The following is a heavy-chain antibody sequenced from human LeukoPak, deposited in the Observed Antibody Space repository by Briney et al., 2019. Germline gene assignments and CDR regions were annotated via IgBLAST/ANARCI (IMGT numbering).Heavy chain of an antibody. Sequence: GESLKISCKGSGYSFTSYWIGWGRQMPGKGLEWMGIIYPGDSDIRYSPSFQGLVTISADKSTSTAYMELSSLRSEDTAVYYCARVSDLYYDFWSGYSYLGYWGQGTLVTVSS. CDR2: IYPGDSDI. V-gene: IGHV5-51*01. J-gene: IGHJ4*02. D-gene: IGHD3-3*01. CDR1: GYSFTSYW. CDR3: ARVSDLYYDFWSGYSYLGY.